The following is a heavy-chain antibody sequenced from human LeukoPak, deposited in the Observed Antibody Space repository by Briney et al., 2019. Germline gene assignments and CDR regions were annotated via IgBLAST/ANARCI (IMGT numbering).Heavy chain of an antibody. D-gene: IGHD5-18*01. CDR3: ARAPERWYSYGSYTYYYMDV. CDR1: GGSISSYY. CDR2: ISYSGST. V-gene: IGHV4-59*01. J-gene: IGHJ6*03. Sequence: SETLSLTCTVSGGSISSYYWDWIRQPPGKGLEWIGSISYSGSTKYNPSLESRVTISVDTSKNQVSLKLSSVTAADTTVYYCARAPERWYSYGSYTYYYMDVWGKGTTVTVSS.